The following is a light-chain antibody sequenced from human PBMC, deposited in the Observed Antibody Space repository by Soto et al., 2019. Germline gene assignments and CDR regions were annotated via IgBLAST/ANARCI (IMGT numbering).Light chain of an antibody. V-gene: IGKV3-20*01. CDR1: QSVSSSY. Sequence: EIVLTQSPGTLSLSPGERATLSCRASQSVSSSYLAWYQQKPGQAPRLLIYGASSRATGIPDRFSGSGCGTNFTLTISRLEAEDFAVYYCQQYGSSPLSTFGQGTKLEIK. J-gene: IGKJ2*01. CDR3: QQYGSSPLST. CDR2: GAS.